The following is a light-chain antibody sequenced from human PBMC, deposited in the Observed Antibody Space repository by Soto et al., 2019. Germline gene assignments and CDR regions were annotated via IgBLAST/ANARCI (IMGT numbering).Light chain of an antibody. CDR2: DVS. V-gene: IGLV2-14*03. CDR1: RSDVGGYNY. J-gene: IGLJ1*01. Sequence: QSVLTQPASVSGAPGQSIAISCTGTRSDVGGYNYVSWYQHHPGKAPKLMVYDVSNRPSGVSNRFSGSKSGNTASLTISGLQAEYEADYYCSSYTSSSTYVFGTGTKVTVL. CDR3: SSYTSSSTYV.